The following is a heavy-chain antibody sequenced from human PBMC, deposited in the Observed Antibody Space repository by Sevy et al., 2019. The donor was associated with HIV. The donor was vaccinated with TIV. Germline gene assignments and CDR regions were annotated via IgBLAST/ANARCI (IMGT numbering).Heavy chain of an antibody. CDR2: INPDSGGP. CDR3: VRDDRDGYFEY. J-gene: IGHJ4*02. CDR1: GYTFTGYY. V-gene: IGHV1-2*02. Sequence: ASVKVSCKASGYTFTGYYMHWVRQAPGQGLQWMGWINPDSGGPNYEPKFQGRVNLTRNTSISTAYMELSRLKADDTAVYYCVRDDRDGYFEYWGQGTLVTVSS.